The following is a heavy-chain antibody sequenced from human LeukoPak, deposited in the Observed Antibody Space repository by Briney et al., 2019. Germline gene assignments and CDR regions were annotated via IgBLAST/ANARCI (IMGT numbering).Heavy chain of an antibody. Sequence: PAETLCLTCTVSGGSISSYYWSWIRQPPGKGLEWIGYIYDSGSTNYNPSLKSRVTISVDTSKNQFSLKLSSVTAADTAVYYCARGGSGYDSFYYYGMDVWGQGTAVPVSS. CDR3: ARGGSGYDSFYYYGMDV. CDR1: GGSISSYY. V-gene: IGHV4-59*01. CDR2: IYDSGST. D-gene: IGHD5-12*01. J-gene: IGHJ6*02.